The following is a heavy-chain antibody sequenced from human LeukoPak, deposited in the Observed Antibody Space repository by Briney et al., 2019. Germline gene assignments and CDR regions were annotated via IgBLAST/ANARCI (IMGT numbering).Heavy chain of an antibody. CDR2: INVGTGNT. CDR1: GYTFISYD. Sequence: ASVKVSCKASGYTFISYDMHWVRQAPGQRLEWMGWINVGTGNTKYSQNFQGRVTINRDTSASIVYMELSSLRSEDTAVYYCARDRGYATSWYPGDWFDPWGQGTLVTVSS. CDR3: ARDRGYATSWYPGDWFDP. D-gene: IGHD6-13*01. V-gene: IGHV1-3*01. J-gene: IGHJ5*02.